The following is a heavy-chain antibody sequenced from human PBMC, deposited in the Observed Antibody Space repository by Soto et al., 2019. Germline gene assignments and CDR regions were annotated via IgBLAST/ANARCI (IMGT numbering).Heavy chain of an antibody. D-gene: IGHD2-15*01. CDR3: VKCGYCSDSSCFLDH. J-gene: IGHJ4*02. CDR2: ISSTSGTT. Sequence: GGSLRLSCAASGFSFSSYSMNWVRQAPGKGLEWISYISSTSGTTYYADSVKGRFTVSRENAKNSLFLQMNSLRAEDTAVYYCVKCGYCSDSSCFLDHWGQGTLVTVSS. V-gene: IGHV3-48*01. CDR1: GFSFSSYS.